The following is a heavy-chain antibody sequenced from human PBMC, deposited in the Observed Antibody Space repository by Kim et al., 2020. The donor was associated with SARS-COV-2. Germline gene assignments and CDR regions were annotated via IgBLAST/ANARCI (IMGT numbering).Heavy chain of an antibody. CDR3: ARYSTSSGMDV. CDR2: T. Sequence: TYYANPVKGRFTISRDNAKNSLYLQMNSLRAEDTAVYYCARYSTSSGMDVWGQGTTVTVSS. D-gene: IGHD6-6*01. V-gene: IGHV3-11*01. J-gene: IGHJ6*02.